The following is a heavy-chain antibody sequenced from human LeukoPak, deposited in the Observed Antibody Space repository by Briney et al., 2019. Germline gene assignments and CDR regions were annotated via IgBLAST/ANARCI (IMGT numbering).Heavy chain of an antibody. CDR2: ISGSGGST. CDR3: AKDFGYSGSYYGEGYFDY. CDR1: GFTFSSYG. D-gene: IGHD1-26*01. V-gene: IGHV3-23*01. Sequence: PGGSLRLSCAASGFTFSSYGMSWVRQAPGKGLEWVSAISGSGGSTYYADSVKGRFTISRDNSKNTLYLQMNSLRAEDTAVYYCAKDFGYSGSYYGEGYFDYWGQGTLVTVSS. J-gene: IGHJ4*02.